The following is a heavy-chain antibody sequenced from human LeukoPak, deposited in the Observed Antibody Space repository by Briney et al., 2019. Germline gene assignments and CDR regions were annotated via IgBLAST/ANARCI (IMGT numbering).Heavy chain of an antibody. D-gene: IGHD6-19*01. CDR3: ARGLDSSGWSYFEY. CDR2: INPSDGRT. Sequence: ASVKVSCKASGYTLISYYIHWMRQAPGQGPEWTGVINPSDGRTRYAQKLQGRVTMTRDTSTSTLYMDLSSLRSEDTAVYYCARGLDSSGWSYFEYWGQGTLVTVSS. CDR1: GYTLISYY. V-gene: IGHV1-46*04. J-gene: IGHJ4*02.